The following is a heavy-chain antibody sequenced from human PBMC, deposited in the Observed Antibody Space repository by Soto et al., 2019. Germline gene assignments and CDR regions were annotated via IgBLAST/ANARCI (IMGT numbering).Heavy chain of an antibody. D-gene: IGHD1-7*01. CDR2: IYYTGGT. V-gene: IGHV4-59*08. J-gene: IGHJ6*02. Sequence: PSETLSLTCTVSGGSISAYYWGWVRQPPGKGLEWIGHIYYTGGTNYNPSLKSRVTISVDTSKNQFSLKLSSVTAADTAVYYCAISTSGGTTGKNYYYYGMDVWGQGTTVTVSS. CDR3: AISTSGGTTGKNYYYYGMDV. CDR1: GGSISAYY.